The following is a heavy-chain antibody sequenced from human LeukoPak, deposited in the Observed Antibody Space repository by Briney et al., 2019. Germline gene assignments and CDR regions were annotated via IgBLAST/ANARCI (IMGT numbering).Heavy chain of an antibody. Sequence: PGGSLRLSCAASGFTFSSYSMNWVRQAPGKGLEWVSSISSSSSYIYSAVSLKGRFTISRDNARKSLYLQMNSLRAEDTAVYYCARGYDNWPIDYWGQGTLVTVSS. CDR2: ISSSSSYI. J-gene: IGHJ4*02. CDR1: GFTFSSYS. CDR3: ARGYDNWPIDY. V-gene: IGHV3-21*01. D-gene: IGHD3-9*01.